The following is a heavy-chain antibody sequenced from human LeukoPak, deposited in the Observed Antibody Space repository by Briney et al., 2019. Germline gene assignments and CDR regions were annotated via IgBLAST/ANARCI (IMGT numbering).Heavy chain of an antibody. Sequence: PGGSLRLSCAASGFTLSSYAMSWVRHAPGKGLEWVSAISGSGGSTYYADSAKGRFTISRDNSKNTLFLQKNTLRAEDTAVSYCAKSPVGNTYGQNPYYYYFDSWGQGTLVTVSS. J-gene: IGHJ4*02. CDR2: ISGSGGST. CDR1: GFTLSSYA. V-gene: IGHV3-23*01. CDR3: AKSPVGNTYGQNPYYYYFDS. D-gene: IGHD5-18*01.